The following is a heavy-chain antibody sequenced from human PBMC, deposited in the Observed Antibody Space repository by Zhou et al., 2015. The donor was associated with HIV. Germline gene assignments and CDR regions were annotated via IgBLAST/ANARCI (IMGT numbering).Heavy chain of an antibody. CDR3: ARDKRSGSYYNVGVSFDY. CDR1: GGTFSSYA. CDR2: IIPIFGTA. Sequence: QVQLVQSGAEVRKPGSSVKVSCKASGGTFSSYAISWVRQAPGQGLEWMGGIIPIFGTANYAQKFQGRVTITADKSTSTAYMELSSLRSEDTAVYYCARDKRSGSYYNVGVSFDYWGQGTLVTVSS. J-gene: IGHJ4*02. D-gene: IGHD3-10*01. V-gene: IGHV1-69*06.